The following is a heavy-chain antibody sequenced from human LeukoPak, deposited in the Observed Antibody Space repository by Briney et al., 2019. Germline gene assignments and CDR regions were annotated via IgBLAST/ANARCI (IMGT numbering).Heavy chain of an antibody. J-gene: IGHJ4*02. D-gene: IGHD6-6*01. V-gene: IGHV1-18*01. CDR1: GYSFTNYA. CDR3: ATRPITATAGLH. CDR2: INPYNGNT. Sequence: ASVKVSCKASGYSFTNYAISWVRQAPGQGLEWMGWINPYNGNTNYAQNLQGRVTMTTDTSTGTAYMELRSLRSDDTAVYYCATRPITATAGLHWGQGTLVTVSS.